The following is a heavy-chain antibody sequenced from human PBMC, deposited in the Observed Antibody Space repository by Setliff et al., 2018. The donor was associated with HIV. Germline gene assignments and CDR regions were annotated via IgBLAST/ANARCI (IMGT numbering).Heavy chain of an antibody. V-gene: IGHV4-39*07. Sequence: PSETLSLTCIVSGGSISSSSYYWGWIRQPPGKGLEWIGTVYYSGSTYYNPSLKSRVTISVDTSENQFSLKLSSVTAAATAVYYCARDGYSSSWYVISGSFDYWGQGILVTVSS. J-gene: IGHJ4*02. CDR3: ARDGYSSSWYVISGSFDY. CDR1: GGSISSSSYY. CDR2: VYYSGST. D-gene: IGHD6-13*01.